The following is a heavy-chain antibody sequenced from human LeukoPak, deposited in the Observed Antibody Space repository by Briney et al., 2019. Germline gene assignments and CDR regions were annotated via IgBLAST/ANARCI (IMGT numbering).Heavy chain of an antibody. CDR3: AKEGGYGELSSYFDY. D-gene: IGHD3-16*02. CDR2: ISGSGGST. V-gene: IGHV3-23*01. Sequence: GGTLRLSCAASGFTFSGYGMSWVRQAPGKGLEWVSAISGSGGSTYYADSVKGRFTISRDNSKNTLYLQMNSLRAEDTAVYYCAKEGGYGELSSYFDYWGQGTLVTVSS. CDR1: GFTFSGYG. J-gene: IGHJ4*02.